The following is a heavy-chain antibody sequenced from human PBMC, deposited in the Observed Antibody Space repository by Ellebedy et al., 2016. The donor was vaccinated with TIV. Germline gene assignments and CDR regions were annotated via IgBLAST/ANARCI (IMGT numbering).Heavy chain of an antibody. V-gene: IGHV4-39*01. Sequence: MPSETLSLTCTVSGGSISSSSYYWGWIRQPPGKGLEWIGSIYYSGSTYYNPSLKSRVTISVDTSKNQFSLKLSSVTAADTAVYYCARHRATYYLRYWYFDLWGRGTLVTVSS. J-gene: IGHJ2*01. CDR1: GGSISSSSYY. D-gene: IGHD3-10*01. CDR3: ARHRATYYLRYWYFDL. CDR2: IYYSGST.